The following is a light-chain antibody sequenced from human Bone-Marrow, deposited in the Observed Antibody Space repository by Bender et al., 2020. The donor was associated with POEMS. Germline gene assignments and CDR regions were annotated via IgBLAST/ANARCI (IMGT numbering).Light chain of an antibody. J-gene: IGLJ3*02. CDR3: QSYDISLSGWV. Sequence: QSVLTQPPSVSGAPGQTVTISCTGTSSNMGAGYGVNWYQQLPGTAPKLLIYNNENRPSGVTDRIPGSKAGTSASLAITGLQAEDEADYACQSYDISLSGWVFGGGTKLPAL. CDR2: NNE. V-gene: IGLV1-40*01. CDR1: SSNMGAGYG.